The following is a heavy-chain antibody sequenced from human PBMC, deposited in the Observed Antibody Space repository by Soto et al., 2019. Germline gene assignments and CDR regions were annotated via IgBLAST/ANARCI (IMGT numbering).Heavy chain of an antibody. V-gene: IGHV3-23*01. CDR3: ASRSYYDILTGYYPDY. D-gene: IGHD3-9*01. J-gene: IGHJ4*02. Sequence: GGSLRLSCAASGFTFSSYAMSWVRQAPGKGLEWVSAISGSGGSTYYADSVKGRFTISRDNSKNTLYLQMNSLRTEDTAVYYCASRSYYDILTGYYPDYWGQGTLVTVSS. CDR2: ISGSGGST. CDR1: GFTFSSYA.